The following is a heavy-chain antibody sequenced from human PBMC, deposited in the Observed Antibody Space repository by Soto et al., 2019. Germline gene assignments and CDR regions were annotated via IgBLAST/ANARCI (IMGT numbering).Heavy chain of an antibody. CDR1: GYTFTSYY. J-gene: IGHJ4*02. D-gene: IGHD2-2*01. CDR2: INPSGGST. V-gene: IGHV1-46*03. Sequence: QVQLVQSGAEVKEPGASVKVSCRASGYTFTSYYIHWVRQAPGQGLEWMGVINPSGGSTTYAQMFQGRVTMTRDASTSTVYMELSSLRSEDTAVYYCTRGYDQRGNYWGQGTLVAVSS. CDR3: TRGYDQRGNY.